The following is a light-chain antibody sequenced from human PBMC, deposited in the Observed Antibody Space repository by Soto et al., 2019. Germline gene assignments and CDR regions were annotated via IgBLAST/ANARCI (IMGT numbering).Light chain of an antibody. Sequence: EIVLTQSPATLSLSPGERATLSCRASQSVSSYLAWYQQKPGQAPRLLIYDASNRATGIPARFSRSGSGTDFTLTTSSLEPAEFAVYYCQQRSNSWTFGQGTKVEIK. CDR1: QSVSSY. J-gene: IGKJ1*01. CDR3: QQRSNSWT. CDR2: DAS. V-gene: IGKV3-11*01.